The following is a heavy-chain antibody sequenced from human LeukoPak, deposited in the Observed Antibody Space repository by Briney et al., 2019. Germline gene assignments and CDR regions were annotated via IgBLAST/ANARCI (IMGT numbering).Heavy chain of an antibody. CDR3: ARGGGDSSGYWGDDAFDI. Sequence: GGSLRLSCAASGFTFSSYDMHWVRQATGKGLEWVSAIGIAGDTYYPGSVKGRFTISRENSKNSLYLQMNSLRAGDTAVYYCARGGGDSSGYWGDDAFDIWGQGTMVIVSS. CDR2: IGIAGDT. CDR1: GFTFSSYD. J-gene: IGHJ3*02. V-gene: IGHV3-13*01. D-gene: IGHD3-22*01.